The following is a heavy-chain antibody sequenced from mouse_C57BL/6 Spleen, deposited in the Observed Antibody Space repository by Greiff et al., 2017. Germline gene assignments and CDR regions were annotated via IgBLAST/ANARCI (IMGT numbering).Heavy chain of an antibody. Sequence: EVKLVESGPGLVKPSQSLSLTCSVTGYSITSGYYWNWIRQFPGNKLEWMGYISYDGSNNYNPSLKNRISITRDTSKNQFFLKLNSVTTEDTATYYCARGYSSGSYYFDYWGQGTTLTVSS. V-gene: IGHV3-6*01. CDR3: ARGYSSGSYYFDY. CDR1: GYSITSGYY. J-gene: IGHJ2*01. CDR2: ISYDGSN. D-gene: IGHD3-2*02.